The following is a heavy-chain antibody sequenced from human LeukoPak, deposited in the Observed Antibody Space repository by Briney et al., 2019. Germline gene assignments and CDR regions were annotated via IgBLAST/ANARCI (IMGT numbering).Heavy chain of an antibody. CDR3: AKDGDLYGHADY. Sequence: GGSLKLSCAASGFTFSSYAMHWVRQAPGKGLEWVASISYDGSNKYYADSLKGRFTISRDNSKKTLYLQMNSLRAEDSAVYYCAKDGDLYGHADYWGQGTLVTVSS. V-gene: IGHV3-30-3*01. CDR1: GFTFSSYA. CDR2: ISYDGSNK. J-gene: IGHJ4*02. D-gene: IGHD4-17*01.